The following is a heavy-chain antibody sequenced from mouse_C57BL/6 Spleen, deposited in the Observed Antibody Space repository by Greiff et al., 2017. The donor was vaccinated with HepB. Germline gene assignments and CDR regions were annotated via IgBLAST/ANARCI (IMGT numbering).Heavy chain of an antibody. V-gene: IGHV1-9*01. CDR2: MLSRSGST. D-gene: IGHD1-3*01. Sequence: QVQLKESGAELMKPGASVKLSCKATGYTFTGYWIEWVKQRPGHGLEWIGEMLSRSGSTNYNEKFKGKATFTADTSSNTAYMQLSSLTTEDSAIYYCARRSSYYAMDYWGQGTSVTVSS. J-gene: IGHJ4*01. CDR3: ARRSSYYAMDY. CDR1: GYTFTGYW.